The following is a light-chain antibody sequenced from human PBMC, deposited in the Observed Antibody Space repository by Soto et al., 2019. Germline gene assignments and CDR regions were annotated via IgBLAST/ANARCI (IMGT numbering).Light chain of an antibody. CDR2: EVS. V-gene: IGLV2-14*01. CDR3: SLYTSSSPHVV. J-gene: IGLJ2*01. CDR1: SSDVGGYNY. Sequence: QSVLTQPASVSGSPGQSITISCTGTSSDVGGYNYVSWYQQHPGKAPKLMIYEVSNRPSGVSNRFSGSKSGNTASLTISGLQAEDEADYYCSLYTSSSPHVVFGGGIKLTVL.